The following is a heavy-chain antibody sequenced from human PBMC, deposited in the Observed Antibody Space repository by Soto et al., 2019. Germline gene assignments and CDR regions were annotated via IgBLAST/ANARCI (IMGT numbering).Heavy chain of an antibody. CDR2: IYHSGTT. CDR1: GGSISSDDHY. Sequence: QVHLQESGPGLVKPSQTLSLTCIVSGGSISSDDHYWSWIRQPPGKGLEWIGYIYHSGTTHSNPSLERRLFISLDTSKNQFSLQLTSVTAADTAVYYWAILRSRWNIAYWGQGTLGTVSS. D-gene: IGHD6-13*01. V-gene: IGHV4-30-4*01. J-gene: IGHJ4*02. CDR3: AILRSRWNIAY.